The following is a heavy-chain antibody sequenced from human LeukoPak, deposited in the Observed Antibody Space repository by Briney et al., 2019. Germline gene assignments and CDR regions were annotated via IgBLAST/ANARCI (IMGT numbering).Heavy chain of an antibody. D-gene: IGHD6-19*01. CDR3: ATSSGWYPKYFDY. J-gene: IGHJ4*02. CDR2: ISCSGGDT. CDR1: GFTFSSYP. Sequence: GGSLRLSCAASGFTFSSYPMSWVRQAPGKELEWVSAISCSGGDTYYADSVKGRFTISRDNSKNTLYLQMNSLRAEDTALYYCATSSGWYPKYFDYWGQGTLVTVSS. V-gene: IGHV3-23*01.